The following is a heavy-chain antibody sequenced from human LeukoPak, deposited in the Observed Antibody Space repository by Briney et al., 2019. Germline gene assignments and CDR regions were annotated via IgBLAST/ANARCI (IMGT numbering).Heavy chain of an antibody. CDR1: GFTFSSYS. Sequence: GGSLRLSCAASGFTFSSYSMNWVRQAPGKGLEWVSYISSSNSAIYYADSVKGRFTISRDNAKNSLYLQMNSLRAEDMAVYYCASRNGPGAFDIWGQGTMVTVSS. D-gene: IGHD4-11*01. CDR2: ISSSNSAI. J-gene: IGHJ3*02. CDR3: ASRNGPGAFDI. V-gene: IGHV3-48*01.